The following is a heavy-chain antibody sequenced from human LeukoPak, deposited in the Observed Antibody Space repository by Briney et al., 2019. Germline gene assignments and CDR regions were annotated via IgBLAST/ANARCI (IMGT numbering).Heavy chain of an antibody. V-gene: IGHV3-30*02. J-gene: IGHJ4*02. CDR3: AKGYSGHDATLHY. CDR1: GFTFINYG. Sequence: GGSLRLSCAASGFTFINYGMHWVRQAPGKGLEWVAFIRYDGTNKYYGDSVKVRFTISRDNSKNTLYMQMNSLRAEDTALYYCAKGYSGHDATLHYSGQGTLVTVSS. D-gene: IGHD5-12*01. CDR2: IRYDGTNK.